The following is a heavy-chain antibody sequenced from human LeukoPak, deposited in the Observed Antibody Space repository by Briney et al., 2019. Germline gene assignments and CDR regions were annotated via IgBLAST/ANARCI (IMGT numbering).Heavy chain of an antibody. V-gene: IGHV4-34*01. CDR3: ARAYYYDSSGYYDHDAFDI. CDR1: GGSFSGYY. CDR2: INHSGST. Sequence: PSETLSLTCAVYGGSFSGYYWSWIRQLPGKGLEWIGEINHSGSTNYNPSLKSRVTISVDTSKNQFSLKLSSVTAADTAVYYCARAYYYDSSGYYDHDAFDIWGQGTMVTVSS. D-gene: IGHD3-22*01. J-gene: IGHJ3*02.